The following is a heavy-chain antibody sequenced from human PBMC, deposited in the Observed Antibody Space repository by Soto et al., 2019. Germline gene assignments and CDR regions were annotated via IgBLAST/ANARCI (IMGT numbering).Heavy chain of an antibody. CDR3: ARGQRFSDWFDP. Sequence: LQTLSLTFTISVCSIGSHYWTWIRQPAGKGLEWIGRIYSSGSTQYNPSLQSRVTMSLDTSKNQFSLRLESVTAADTAVYYCARGQRFSDWFDPWGQGTLVTVSS. J-gene: IGHJ5*02. D-gene: IGHD3-3*01. V-gene: IGHV4-4*07. CDR1: VCSIGSHY. CDR2: IYSSGST.